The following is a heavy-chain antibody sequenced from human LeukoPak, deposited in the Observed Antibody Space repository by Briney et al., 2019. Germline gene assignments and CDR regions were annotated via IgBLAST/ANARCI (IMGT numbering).Heavy chain of an antibody. Sequence: GGSLRLSCAASGFTFSSYGMHWVRQAPGKGLEWVAFIRYDGSNKYYADSVKGRFTISRDNSKNTLYLQMNSLRAEDTAVYYCAKDPMRDFWSGYYTGERVSYYFDYWGQGTLVTVSS. CDR1: GFTFSSYG. CDR3: AKDPMRDFWSGYYTGERVSYYFDY. J-gene: IGHJ4*02. CDR2: IRYDGSNK. D-gene: IGHD3-3*01. V-gene: IGHV3-30*02.